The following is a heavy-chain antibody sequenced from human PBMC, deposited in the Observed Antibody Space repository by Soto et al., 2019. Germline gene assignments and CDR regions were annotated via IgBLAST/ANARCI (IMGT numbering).Heavy chain of an antibody. Sequence: VGSLRLSCATSGFTFNTYPMTWVSQAPGKGLEWVSSISSTAGRTSSYADSVKGRFAISRDFSDNTVYLQMNNLRVDDTAVYFCAKGVLSFHYGMEVWGQGTTVTVSS. CDR1: GFTFNTYP. D-gene: IGHD3-10*01. CDR2: ISSTAGRTS. CDR3: AKGVLSFHYGMEV. V-gene: IGHV3-23*01. J-gene: IGHJ6*02.